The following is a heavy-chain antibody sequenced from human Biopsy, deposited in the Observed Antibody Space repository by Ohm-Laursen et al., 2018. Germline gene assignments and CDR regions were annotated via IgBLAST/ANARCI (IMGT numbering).Heavy chain of an antibody. CDR2: TYYRGTS. CDR3: AAFPFSGGPAFDI. V-gene: IGHV4-59*02. J-gene: IGHJ3*02. Sequence: GTLSLTCSVSGGSVGDYFLSWIRLVPGKRPEWIGYTYYRGTSENNPSLRGRVTTSVDISRNQFFLNMKSVTGADTAVYYCAAFPFSGGPAFDIWGQGTTVIVSS. CDR1: GGSVGDYF. D-gene: IGHD2/OR15-2a*01.